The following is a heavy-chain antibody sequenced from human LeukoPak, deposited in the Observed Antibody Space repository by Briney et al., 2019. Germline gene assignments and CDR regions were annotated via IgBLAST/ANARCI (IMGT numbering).Heavy chain of an antibody. V-gene: IGHV3-21*04. CDR2: ISYTGTYI. D-gene: IGHD1-26*01. J-gene: IGHJ4*02. CDR1: GFTFTDYW. CDR3: VRDRGTYRPIDY. Sequence: GGSLRLSCAASGFTFTDYWMSWVRQAPGKGLEWVSSISYTGTYIYYADSVKGRFTISRDNAQNSLYLQMSSLRAEDTAIYYCVRDRGTYRPIDYWGQGTLVTVSS.